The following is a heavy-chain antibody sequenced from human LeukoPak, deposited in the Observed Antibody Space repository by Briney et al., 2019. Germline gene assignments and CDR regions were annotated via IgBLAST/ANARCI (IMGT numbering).Heavy chain of an antibody. D-gene: IGHD5-12*01. CDR2: IYPGDSDT. V-gene: IGHV5-51*01. Sequence: GESLKISCKGSGYSFTSYWIGWVRQMPGKGLEWMGIIYPGDSDTRYSPSFQGQVTISADKSISTAYLQWSSLKASDTAMYYCARQPGGWYSGYDSPGGAFDIWGQGTMVTVSS. J-gene: IGHJ3*02. CDR1: GYSFTSYW. CDR3: ARQPGGWYSGYDSPGGAFDI.